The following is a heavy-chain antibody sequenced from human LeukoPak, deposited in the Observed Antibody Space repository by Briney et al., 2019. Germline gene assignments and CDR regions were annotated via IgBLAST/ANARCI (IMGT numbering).Heavy chain of an antibody. CDR3: ARGDHYYDSSGYYLFEGAICDY. CDR1: GGTFSSYA. V-gene: IGHV1-69*04. J-gene: IGHJ4*02. Sequence: SAKVSCKASGGTFSSYAISWVRQAPGQGLEWRGRIIPTLGIANYAQKFQGRVTITADKSTSTAYMELSSLRSEDTAVYYCARGDHYYDSSGYYLFEGAICDYWGQGTLVTVSS. CDR2: IIPTLGIA. D-gene: IGHD3-22*01.